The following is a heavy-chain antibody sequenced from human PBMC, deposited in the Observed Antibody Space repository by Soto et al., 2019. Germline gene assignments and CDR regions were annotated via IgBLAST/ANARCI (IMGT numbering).Heavy chain of an antibody. CDR1: GYTFTSYA. Sequence: ASVKVSCKASGYTFTSYAMHWVRQAPGQRHEWMGWINAGNTKTKLSETFQGRVTFTRDTSAITGYMELSSLTSEDTAVYYCGRPAQYPTAWYSLDHWGQATLGHVSS. D-gene: IGHD6-13*01. CDR3: GRPAQYPTAWYSLDH. V-gene: IGHV1-3*01. J-gene: IGHJ4*02. CDR2: INAGNTKT.